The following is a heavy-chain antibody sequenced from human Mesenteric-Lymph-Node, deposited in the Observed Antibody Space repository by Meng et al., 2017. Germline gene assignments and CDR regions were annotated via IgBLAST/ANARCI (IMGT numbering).Heavy chain of an antibody. CDR1: GGSFSSYA. CDR2: ILPIFGTA. J-gene: IGHJ4*02. V-gene: IGHV1-69*01. Sequence: QVQLAQSGAEVKKARSSVKVSCKASGGSFSSYAISWVRQAPGQGLEWMGGILPIFGTANYAQKFQGRVTIPADESTSTAYMELSSLRSEDTAVYYCATSGRIAVTGNFDYWGQGTLVTVSS. CDR3: ATSGRIAVTGNFDY. D-gene: IGHD6-19*01.